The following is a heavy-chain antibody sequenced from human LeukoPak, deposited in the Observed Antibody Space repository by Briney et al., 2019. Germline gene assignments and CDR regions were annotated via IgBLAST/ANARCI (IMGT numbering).Heavy chain of an antibody. CDR3: ARDRVPTPYNWFDP. J-gene: IGHJ5*02. V-gene: IGHV3-23*01. CDR2: ISGSGGAT. D-gene: IGHD4/OR15-4a*01. Sequence: GGSLRLSCAASGFTFSDYAMAWVRQAPGKGLEWVSSISGSGGATTYADSVRGRFTISRDNHVNTLYLQMDILRAEDTAVYYCARDRVPTPYNWFDPWGQGTLVTVSS. CDR1: GFTFSDYA.